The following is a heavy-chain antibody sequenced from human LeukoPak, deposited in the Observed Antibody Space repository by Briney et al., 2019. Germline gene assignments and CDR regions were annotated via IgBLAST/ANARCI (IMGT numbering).Heavy chain of an antibody. CDR3: ARDGIYRDGFNYNNGIDY. CDR1: GGTFSSYT. CDR2: IIPLLGIA. D-gene: IGHD5-24*01. J-gene: IGHJ4*02. V-gene: IGHV1-69*02. Sequence: RASVKVSCKASGGTFSSYTISGVRQAPGQGLEWMGRIIPLLGIANYAQKFQGRVTITADKSTSTAYMALSSLRSEDTAVYYCARDGIYRDGFNYNNGIDYWGQGTLVTVSS.